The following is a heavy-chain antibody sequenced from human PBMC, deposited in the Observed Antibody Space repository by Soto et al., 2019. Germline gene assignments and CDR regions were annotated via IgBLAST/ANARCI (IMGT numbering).Heavy chain of an antibody. J-gene: IGHJ5*02. CDR3: AREIVTAGGNNYFDP. V-gene: IGHV4-4*02. CDR2: VYHTGDT. Sequence: SVTLSVTCVVSGGTVASSHWWSLVRQSPGRGLEWIGNVYHTGDTNFNPSLQSRVTFSVNKSNNQFSLRLTSVTAADTAVYFCAREIVTAGGNNYFDPWGPGTLVTVSS. D-gene: IGHD2-21*02. CDR1: GGTVASSHW.